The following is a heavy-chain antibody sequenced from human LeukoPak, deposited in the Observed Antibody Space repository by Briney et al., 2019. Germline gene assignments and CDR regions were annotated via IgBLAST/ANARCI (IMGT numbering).Heavy chain of an antibody. Sequence: GGSLRLSCAASGFTVSSNYMSWVRQAPGKGLEWVSVIYSGGSTYYADSVKGRFTISRDNSKNTLYLQMNSLRAEDMAVYYCARLPDTAMVTDGFDYWGQGTLVTVSS. V-gene: IGHV3-53*01. CDR3: ARLPDTAMVTDGFDY. CDR1: GFTVSSNY. D-gene: IGHD5-18*01. J-gene: IGHJ4*02. CDR2: IYSGGST.